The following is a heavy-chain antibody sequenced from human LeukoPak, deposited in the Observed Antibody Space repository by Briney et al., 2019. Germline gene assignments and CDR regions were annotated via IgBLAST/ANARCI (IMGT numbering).Heavy chain of an antibody. D-gene: IGHD3-10*01. CDR1: GYTFTTYA. CDR2: INAGNGNT. CDR3: ARYGMVRDLHDAFDI. J-gene: IGHJ3*02. Sequence: ASVKVSCTASGYTFTTYAIHWVRQAPGQRLEWMGWINAGNGNTKYSQKFQGRVTITRDTSASTAYMELSSLRSEDTAVYYCARYGMVRDLHDAFDIWGQGTMVTVSS. V-gene: IGHV1-3*01.